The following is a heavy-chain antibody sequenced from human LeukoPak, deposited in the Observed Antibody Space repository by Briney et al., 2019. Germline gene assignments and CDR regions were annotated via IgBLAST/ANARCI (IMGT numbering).Heavy chain of an antibody. CDR1: GYTFSTYD. D-gene: IGHD3-10*01. Sequence: ASVKVSCKASGYTFSTYDINWVRQATGQGLEWMGWMNPNSGNTGYAQKFQGRVTMTRNTSITTAYMELSSLRSEDTAVYYCATGRRFGDLLRSYGMEVWGQGTTVTVSS. CDR3: ATGRRFGDLLRSYGMEV. V-gene: IGHV1-8*01. J-gene: IGHJ6*02. CDR2: MNPNSGNT.